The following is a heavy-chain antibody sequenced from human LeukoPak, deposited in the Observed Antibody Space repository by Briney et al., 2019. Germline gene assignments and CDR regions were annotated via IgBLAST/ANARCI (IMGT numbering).Heavy chain of an antibody. Sequence: SETLSLTCTVSGGSISSSSYYWGWIRQPPGKGLEWIGSIYYSGSTYYNPSLKSRVTISVDTSKNQFSLKLSSVTAADTAVYYCASQHIVVVTAIGPKLNWFDPWGQGTLVTVSS. CDR1: GGSISSSSYY. J-gene: IGHJ5*02. D-gene: IGHD2-21*02. V-gene: IGHV4-39*07. CDR3: ASQHIVVVTAIGPKLNWFDP. CDR2: IYYSGST.